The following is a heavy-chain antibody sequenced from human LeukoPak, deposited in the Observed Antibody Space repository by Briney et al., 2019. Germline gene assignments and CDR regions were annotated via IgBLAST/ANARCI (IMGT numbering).Heavy chain of an antibody. V-gene: IGHV4-61*02. CDR2: IYTSGST. CDR3: ARVEYSSSSYYYYMDV. Sequence: SETLSLTCTVSGGSISSGGYYWSWIRQPAGKGLEWIGRIYTSGSTNYNPSLKSRVTISVDTSKNQFSLKLSSVTAADTAVYYCARVEYSSSSYYYYMDVWGKGTTVTVSS. J-gene: IGHJ6*03. CDR1: GGSISSGGYY. D-gene: IGHD6-6*01.